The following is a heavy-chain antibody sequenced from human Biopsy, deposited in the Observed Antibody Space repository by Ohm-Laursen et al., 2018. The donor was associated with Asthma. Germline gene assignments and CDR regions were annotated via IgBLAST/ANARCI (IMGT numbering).Heavy chain of an antibody. CDR2: VYWTGST. CDR1: GGSISSFY. Sequence: GTLSLTCSVYGGSISSFYWSWIRQPPEKGLERMGYVYWTGSTNYNPSLKSRITMSVDTSKNRMFLELTSVTAADTAIYYCVRAVRNEQWLAPFDYWGQGKPVTVSS. J-gene: IGHJ4*02. V-gene: IGHV4-59*01. CDR3: VRAVRNEQWLAPFDY. D-gene: IGHD6-19*01.